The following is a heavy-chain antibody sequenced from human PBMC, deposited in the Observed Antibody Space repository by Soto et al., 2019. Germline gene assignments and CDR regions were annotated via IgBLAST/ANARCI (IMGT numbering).Heavy chain of an antibody. CDR3: ARGRTMSVVVGDYFEY. CDR2: MSSDGTYK. CDR1: GFTFSPYV. Sequence: QVQLVESGGGVVQPGRSLRLSCSASGFTFSPYVLHWVRQAPGKGLEWVAVMSSDGTYKYYADSVKGRFTISRDNSKNTLYLQMNSLRAEDTAVYYCARGRTMSVVVGDYFEYWGQGTLVTVSS. D-gene: IGHD3-22*01. V-gene: IGHV3-30-3*01. J-gene: IGHJ4*02.